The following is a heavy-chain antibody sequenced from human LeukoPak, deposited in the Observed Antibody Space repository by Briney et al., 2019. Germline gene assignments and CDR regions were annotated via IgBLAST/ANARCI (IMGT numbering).Heavy chain of an antibody. J-gene: IGHJ4*02. CDR3: ARVAEWLDDLDY. Sequence: PGGSLRLSCAASGFTFSSYAMHGVRQAPGKGLVWVAVISYDGSNKYYADSVKGRFTISRDNSKNTLYLQMNSLRAEDTAVYYCARVAEWLDDLDYWGQGTLVTVSS. CDR1: GFTFSSYA. V-gene: IGHV3-30*04. D-gene: IGHD6-19*01. CDR2: ISYDGSNK.